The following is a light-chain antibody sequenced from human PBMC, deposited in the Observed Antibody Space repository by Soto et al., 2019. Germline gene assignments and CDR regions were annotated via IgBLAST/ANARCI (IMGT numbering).Light chain of an antibody. J-gene: IGKJ1*01. CDR3: QQYYSTPVG. V-gene: IGKV4-1*01. CDR2: WAS. CDR1: QSVLYSSNNKNY. Sequence: DIVMTQSPDSLAVSLGERATINCKSSQSVLYSSNNKNYLAWYQQKQGQPPKLLIYWASTRESGVPDRFSGSGSGTDFTLTISSLQAEDVAVYYCQQYYSTPVGFGQGTKVEIK.